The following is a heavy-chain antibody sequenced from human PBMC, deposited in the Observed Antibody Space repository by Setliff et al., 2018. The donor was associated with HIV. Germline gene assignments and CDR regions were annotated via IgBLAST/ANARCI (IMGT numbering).Heavy chain of an antibody. CDR3: ARDRGLLWFGESVRYYYYYGMDV. D-gene: IGHD3-10*01. Sequence: SETLSLTCTVSGASISSSSYYWGWIRQHPGKGLEWIGYIYYSGSTYYNPSLKSRVTISVDTSKNQFSLKLSSVTAADTAVYYCARDRGLLWFGESVRYYYYYGMDVWGQGTTVTVSS. V-gene: IGHV4-31*03. J-gene: IGHJ6*02. CDR1: GASISSSSYY. CDR2: IYYSGST.